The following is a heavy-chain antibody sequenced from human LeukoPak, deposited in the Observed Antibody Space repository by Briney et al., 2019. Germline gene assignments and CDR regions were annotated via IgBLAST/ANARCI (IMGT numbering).Heavy chain of an antibody. J-gene: IGHJ3*02. V-gene: IGHV4-34*01. CDR2: INHSGST. CDR3: ARLGYCSSTSCYGDAFDI. D-gene: IGHD2-2*01. CDR1: GGSFSGYY. Sequence: KTSETLSLTCAVYGGSFSGYYWSWIRQPPGKGLEWIGEINHSGSTNYNPSLKSRVTISVDTSKNQFSLKLSSVTAADTAVYYCARLGYCSSTSCYGDAFDIWGQGTMVTVSS.